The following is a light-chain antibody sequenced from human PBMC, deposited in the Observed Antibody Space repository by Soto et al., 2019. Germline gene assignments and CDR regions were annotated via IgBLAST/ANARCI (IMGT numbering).Light chain of an antibody. CDR2: WAS. V-gene: IGKV4-1*01. J-gene: IGKJ3*01. CDR3: QLYYSTPFT. Sequence: DIVMTQSPDSLAVSLGERATINCKSSQSVLYSSNNKNYLAWYQQKPGQPPKLLIYWASTRESGVPDRFSGSGSGTDFTLTISSLQAEDVAVYYCQLYYSTPFTFGPGTKVDI. CDR1: QSVLYSSNNKNY.